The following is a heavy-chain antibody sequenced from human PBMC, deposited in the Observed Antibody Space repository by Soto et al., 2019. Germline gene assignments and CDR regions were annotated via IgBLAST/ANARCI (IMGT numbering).Heavy chain of an antibody. CDR3: TKDRCGTMLF. V-gene: IGHV3-7*01. CDR2: MNQDGSER. Sequence: EVQLVESGGGLVQPGGSLRLYCTASGFTFSNYWMSWVRQAPGEGLEWVANMNQDGSERYYVDSVKGRFTISRDNAKNSLYLQVSSLRAEDTAIYYCTKDRCGTMLFWAQGTLVTVSS. CDR1: GFTFSNYW. D-gene: IGHD1-7*01. J-gene: IGHJ4*02.